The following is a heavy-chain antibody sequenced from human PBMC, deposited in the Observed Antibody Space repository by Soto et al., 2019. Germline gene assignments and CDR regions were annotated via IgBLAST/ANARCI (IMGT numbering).Heavy chain of an antibody. CDR1: GDSVTSDSYY. V-gene: IGHV4-61*01. J-gene: IGHJ4*02. D-gene: IGHD5-18*01. CDR3: ARDIRGYSRAFDY. CDR2: IYSSGST. Sequence: PSETLSLTCTVSGDSVTSDSYYWTWTRQPPGKGLEWIGHIYSSGSTKYNPSLQSRVTISLDTSSNQFSLELTSVTAADTAIYYCARDIRGYSRAFDYWGQGTLVTVSS.